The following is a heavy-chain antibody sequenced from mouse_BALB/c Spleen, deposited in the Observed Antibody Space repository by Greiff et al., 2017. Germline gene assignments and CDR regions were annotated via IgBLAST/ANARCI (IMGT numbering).Heavy chain of an antibody. CDR2: IYPGNVNT. CDR1: GYTFTSYY. CDR3: ARYGYYFDY. V-gene: IGHV1S56*01. Sequence: VQLQQSGPELVKPGASVRISCKASGYTFTSYYIHWVKQRPGQGLEWIGWIYPGNVNTKYNEKFKGKATLTADKSSSTAYMHLSSLTSEDSAVYFCARYGYYFDYWGQGTTLTVSS. J-gene: IGHJ2*01. D-gene: IGHD2-2*01.